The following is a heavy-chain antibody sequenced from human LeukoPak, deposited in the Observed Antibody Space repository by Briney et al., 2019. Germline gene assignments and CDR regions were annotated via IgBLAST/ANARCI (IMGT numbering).Heavy chain of an antibody. CDR3: ARAWYSSSLWRLNY. D-gene: IGHD6-13*01. CDR2: IYTSGST. V-gene: IGHV4-61*02. CDR1: GGSISSGSYY. Sequence: SETLSLTCTVSGGSISSGSYYWSWIRQPAGKGLEWIGRIYTSGSTNYNPSLKSRVTISVDTSKNQFSLKLSSVTAADTAVYYCARAWYSSSLWRLNYWGQGTLVTVSS. J-gene: IGHJ4*02.